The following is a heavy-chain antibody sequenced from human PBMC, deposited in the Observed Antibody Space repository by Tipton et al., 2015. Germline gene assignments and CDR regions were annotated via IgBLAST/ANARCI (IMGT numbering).Heavy chain of an antibody. D-gene: IGHD2-21*02. CDR3: ARDQSPYCGGDCYEWGLDY. Sequence: SLRLSCAASGITFSTYGMHWVRQAPGKGLEWVSSISSSSSYIFYADSVKGRFTTSRDNAKNSVDLQMNGLRGEDTAVYYCARDQSPYCGGDCYEWGLDYWGQGTLVTVSS. V-gene: IGHV3-21*06. CDR2: ISSSSSYI. J-gene: IGHJ4*02. CDR1: GITFSTYG.